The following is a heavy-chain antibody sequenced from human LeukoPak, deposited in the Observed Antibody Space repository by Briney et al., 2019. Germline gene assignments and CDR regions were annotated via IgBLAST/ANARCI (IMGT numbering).Heavy chain of an antibody. CDR2: INPNSGGT. V-gene: IGHV1-2*02. CDR1: GYTFTGYY. D-gene: IGHD3-16*01. CDR3: ARRTAPQIFGGAPPHY. J-gene: IGHJ4*02. Sequence: ASVKVSCKASGYTFTGYYMHWVRQAPGQGLEWMGWINPNSGGTNYAQKFQGRVTMTRDTSISTAYMELSRLRSDDTAVYYCARRTAPQIFGGAPPHYWGQGTLVTASS.